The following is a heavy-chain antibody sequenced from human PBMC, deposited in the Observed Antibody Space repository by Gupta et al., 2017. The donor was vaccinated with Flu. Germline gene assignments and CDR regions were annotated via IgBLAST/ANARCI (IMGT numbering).Heavy chain of an antibody. V-gene: IGHV4-39*01. CDR1: VYSVSDNNFY. CDR2: IFYNGTR. J-gene: IGHJ4*02. CDR3: SKTPLVRSSGLELS. Sequence: QLQLQESGPGLVKPSETLSLTCIVSVYSVSDNNFYWGWIRQSPGKGFEWLANIFYNGTRYCKRARKSRLTISIDTPKKRFSLSLGYVNEEETAIYYCSKTPLVRSSGLELSWGQGTRVPVS. D-gene: IGHD3-3*01.